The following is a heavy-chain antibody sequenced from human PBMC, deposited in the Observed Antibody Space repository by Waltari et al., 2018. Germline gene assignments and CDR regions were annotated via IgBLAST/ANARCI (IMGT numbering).Heavy chain of an antibody. CDR3: ARGSSSGWYGYFDY. D-gene: IGHD6-13*01. J-gene: IGHJ4*02. V-gene: IGHV4-59*02. Sequence: QVQLQESGPGLVKPSATLSLTCTVSGGSVNTYYWSWIRQPPGKGLEWIGYIYYTGSTNYNPSLKSRVTISVDTSKNQFSLNLTSVTAADTAVYYCARGSSSGWYGYFDYWGQGNLVTVSS. CDR2: IYYTGST. CDR1: GGSVNTYY.